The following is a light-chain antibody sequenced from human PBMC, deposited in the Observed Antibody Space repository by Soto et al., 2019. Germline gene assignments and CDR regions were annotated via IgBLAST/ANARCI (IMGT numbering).Light chain of an antibody. CDR2: KAS. CDR1: QTISSW. J-gene: IGKJ1*01. V-gene: IGKV1-5*03. CDR3: QHYNSYSEA. Sequence: DIQMTQSPSTLSGSVGDRVTITCRASQTISSWLAWYQQKPGKAPKLLIYKASTLKSGVPSRFSGMVSGTEFTLTISSLQPDDLSTYYCQHYNSYSEAFGQGTKVDIK.